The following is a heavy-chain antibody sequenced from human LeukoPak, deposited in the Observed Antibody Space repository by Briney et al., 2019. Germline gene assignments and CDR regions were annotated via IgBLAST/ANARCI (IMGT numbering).Heavy chain of an antibody. J-gene: IGHJ4*02. CDR2: ISHDGTVQ. D-gene: IGHD5-18*01. Sequence: PGGSPRLSCAASGFTFSSYGMQWVRQAPGKGLEWVAVISHDGTVQHYADSVKGRFTISRDNSDNTLYLQMNSLRDEDTAMYYCAKEGTAMASSYFDYWGQGTLITVSS. V-gene: IGHV3-30*18. CDR3: AKEGTAMASSYFDY. CDR1: GFTFSSYG.